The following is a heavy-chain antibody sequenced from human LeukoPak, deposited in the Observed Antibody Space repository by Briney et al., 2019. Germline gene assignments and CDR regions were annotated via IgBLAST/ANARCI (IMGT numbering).Heavy chain of an antibody. J-gene: IGHJ4*02. Sequence: ASVRASCKASGYTFTGYYIHWVRQAPGQGLEWMGRINPDSGGTNYAQKFQGRVTMTRDTSISTAYMELSRLRSDDTAVYYCARRKGEPNIFDYWGQGTLVTVSS. CDR1: GYTFTGYY. CDR2: INPDSGGT. CDR3: ARRKGEPNIFDY. V-gene: IGHV1-2*06. D-gene: IGHD3-16*01.